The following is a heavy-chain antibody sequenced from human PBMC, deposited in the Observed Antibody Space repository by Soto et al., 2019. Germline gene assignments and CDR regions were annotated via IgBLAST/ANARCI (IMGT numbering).Heavy chain of an antibody. CDR2: IKQDGSEK. J-gene: IGHJ4*01. CDR1: GFTFSNDL. CDR3: AREKRANVYFDY. Sequence: ELQLVESGGGLVQPGGSLRLSCAASGFTFSNDLMSWVRQAPGKGLEWVANIKQDGSEKYYVASVNGRFTISRDNAKNSLYLRMNSLRADDTAVYYCAREKRANVYFDYWGHGTLVTVSS. V-gene: IGHV3-7*01. D-gene: IGHD6-25*01.